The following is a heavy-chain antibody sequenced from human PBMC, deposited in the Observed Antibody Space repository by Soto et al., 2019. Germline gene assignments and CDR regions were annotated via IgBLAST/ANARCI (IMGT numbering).Heavy chain of an antibody. CDR1: GFTFRSYG. Sequence: QMQLVESGGGVVQPGRSLRLSCAASGFTFRSYGIHWVRQAPGKGLEWVALIWFDGSKKYYVDSVKGRFAVSRDNSKNTLYLQMNSLRVEDPAVYYWARDRLVPYGYGMDVWGQGTTVTVSS. J-gene: IGHJ6*02. D-gene: IGHD2-2*01. V-gene: IGHV3-33*01. CDR2: IWFDGSKK. CDR3: ARDRLVPYGYGMDV.